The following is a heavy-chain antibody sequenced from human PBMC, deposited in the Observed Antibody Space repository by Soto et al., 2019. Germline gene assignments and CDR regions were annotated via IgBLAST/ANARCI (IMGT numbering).Heavy chain of an antibody. CDR1: GFTFSIYA. V-gene: IGHV3-30-3*01. D-gene: IGHD3-10*01. CDR3: ARETMVRGVIMNYYYYGMDV. J-gene: IGHJ6*02. CDR2: ISYDGSNK. Sequence: GSLRLSCAASGFTFSIYAMHWVRQAPGKGLEWVAVISYDGSNKYYADSVKGRFTISRDNSKNTLYLQMNSLRAEDTAVYYCARETMVRGVIMNYYYYGMDVWGQGTTVTVSS.